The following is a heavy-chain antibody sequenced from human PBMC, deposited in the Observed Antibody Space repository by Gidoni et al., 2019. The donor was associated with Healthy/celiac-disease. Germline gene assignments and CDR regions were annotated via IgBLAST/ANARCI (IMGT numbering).Heavy chain of an antibody. J-gene: IGHJ3*02. CDR1: GGTFSSYA. Sequence: QVQLVQSGAEVKKPGSSVKVSCKASGGTFSSYAISWVRQAPGQGLEWMGGIIPIFGTANYAHKFQGRVTITADESTSTAYMELSSLRSEDTAVYYCANTIAVAATGAFDIWGQGTMVTVSS. CDR3: ANTIAVAATGAFDI. V-gene: IGHV1-69*19. D-gene: IGHD6-19*01. CDR2: IIPIFGTA.